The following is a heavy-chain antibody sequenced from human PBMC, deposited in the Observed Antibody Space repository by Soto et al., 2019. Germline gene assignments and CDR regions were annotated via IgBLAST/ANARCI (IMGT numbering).Heavy chain of an antibody. CDR2: ISGSGGST. J-gene: IGHJ5*02. CDR1: GITFSSYA. D-gene: IGHD3-3*01. V-gene: IGHV3-23*01. Sequence: PGGSLRLSCAASGITFSSYAMSWVRQGPGKGLEWVSAISGSGGSTYYADSVKGRFTISRDNSKNTLYLQMNSLRAEDTAVYYCAKGGRFLNNWFDPWGQGTLVTVSS. CDR3: AKGGRFLNNWFDP.